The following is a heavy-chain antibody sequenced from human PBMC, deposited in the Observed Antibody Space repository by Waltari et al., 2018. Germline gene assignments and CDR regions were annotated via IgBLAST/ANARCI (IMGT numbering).Heavy chain of an antibody. CDR1: GFTLRRYA. Sequence: EVQLVESGGGLVQPGGSLRLSCAASGFTLRRYAMSWVRQAPGQGLGWVYAISGSGGSTYYADSVKGRFTISRDNSKNTLYLQMNSLRAEDTAVYYCAKGPNIHAYWGQGTLVTVSS. CDR3: AKGPNIHAY. CDR2: ISGSGGST. J-gene: IGHJ4*02. V-gene: IGHV3-23*04.